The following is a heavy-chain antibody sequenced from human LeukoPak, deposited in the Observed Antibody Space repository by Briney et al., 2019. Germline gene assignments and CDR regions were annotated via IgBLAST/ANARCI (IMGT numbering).Heavy chain of an antibody. D-gene: IGHD6-13*01. CDR3: ARETAAAYYYYGMDV. CDR1: GFIFNNYA. V-gene: IGHV3-9*01. J-gene: IGHJ6*02. Sequence: GRSLRLSCAGSGFIFNNYAMHWVRQPPGKGLEWVSGISWNSGSIDYADSVKGRFTISRDNAKNSLYLQMNSLRAEDTAVYYCARETAAAYYYYGMDVWGQGTTVTVSS. CDR2: ISWNSGSI.